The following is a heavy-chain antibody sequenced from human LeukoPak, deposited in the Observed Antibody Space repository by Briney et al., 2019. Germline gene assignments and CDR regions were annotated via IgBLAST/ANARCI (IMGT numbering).Heavy chain of an antibody. J-gene: IGHJ5*01. V-gene: IGHV4-59*01. CDR1: GDSISSYY. Sequence: PSETLSLTCIVSGDSISSYYWNWIRQLPGKGLEWIGYIYYSGGTKYNLSLKSRVTISLDRSKNQFSLKLSSVTAAGTAVYYCALGQYSSGWYDSWGQGTPVTVSS. CDR2: IYYSGGT. CDR3: ALGQYSSGWYDS. D-gene: IGHD6-19*01.